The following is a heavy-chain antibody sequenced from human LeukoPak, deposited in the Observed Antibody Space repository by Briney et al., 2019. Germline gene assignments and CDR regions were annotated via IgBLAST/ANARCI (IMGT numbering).Heavy chain of an antibody. Sequence: PGGSLRLCCAASGFTVSSYGMHWVRQAPGKGLEWVAVIWYDGSNKYYADSVKGRFTISRDNSKNTLYLQMNSLRAEDTAVYYCARDMDGSGSYPARYYGMDVWGQGTTVTVSS. J-gene: IGHJ6*02. CDR3: ARDMDGSGSYPARYYGMDV. D-gene: IGHD3-10*01. CDR2: IWYDGSNK. CDR1: GFTVSSYG. V-gene: IGHV3-33*08.